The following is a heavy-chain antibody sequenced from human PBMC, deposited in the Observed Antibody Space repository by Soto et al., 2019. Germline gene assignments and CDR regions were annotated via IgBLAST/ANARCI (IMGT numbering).Heavy chain of an antibody. CDR2: INHSGST. CDR3: ARGSTRYCSGGSCYRFDY. Sequence: PSETLSLTCAVYGGSFSGYYWSWIRQPPGKGLEWIGEINHSGSTNYNPSLKSRVTISVDTSKNQFSLKLSSVTAADTAVYYCARGSTRYCSGGSCYRFDYWGQGTLVTV. CDR1: GGSFSGYY. J-gene: IGHJ4*02. V-gene: IGHV4-34*01. D-gene: IGHD2-15*01.